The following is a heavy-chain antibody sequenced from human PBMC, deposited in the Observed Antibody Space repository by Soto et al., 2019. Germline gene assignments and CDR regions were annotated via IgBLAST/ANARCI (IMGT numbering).Heavy chain of an antibody. CDR3: VRGLLSGDY. CDR2: IIPIFGTA. CDR1: GGTYSSYA. Sequence: SVTVSCKTSGGTYSSYAVIWVRQAPGQGLEWMGGIIPIFGTANYAQKFKGRITISRDTSTSTVYMDLSSLRSEDTAVYYCVRGLLSGDYWGQGTLVTVSS. V-gene: IGHV1-69*05. J-gene: IGHJ4*02.